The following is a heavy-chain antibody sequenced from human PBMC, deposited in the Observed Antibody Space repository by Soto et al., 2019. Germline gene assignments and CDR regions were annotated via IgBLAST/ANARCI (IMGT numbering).Heavy chain of an antibody. CDR3: ARGQQGLDP. J-gene: IGHJ5*02. Sequence: QVQLLESGGGVVQPGRSLRLSCAASGFTFSSYAMHWVRQPPGKGLEWVAVVSNDGRNKFYADSVRGRFTISRDNSKNTLYLEMDSLRVEDTAVFYCARGQQGLDPWGQGSLVLVSP. CDR2: VSNDGRNK. V-gene: IGHV3-30-3*01. CDR1: GFTFSSYA.